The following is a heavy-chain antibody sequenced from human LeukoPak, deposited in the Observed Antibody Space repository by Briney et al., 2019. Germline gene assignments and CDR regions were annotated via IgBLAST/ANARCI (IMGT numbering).Heavy chain of an antibody. D-gene: IGHD4-17*01. V-gene: IGHV4-34*01. CDR1: GGSFSGYY. CDR2: INHSGSP. J-gene: IGHJ3*02. Sequence: SETLSLTCAVYGGSFSGYYWSWIRQPPGKGLEWIGEINHSGSPNYNPSLKSRVSISVDSSKEQFSLKLNSVTAADTAVYYCAREADFGEDDSAFDIWGQGTMVSVSS. CDR3: AREADFGEDDSAFDI.